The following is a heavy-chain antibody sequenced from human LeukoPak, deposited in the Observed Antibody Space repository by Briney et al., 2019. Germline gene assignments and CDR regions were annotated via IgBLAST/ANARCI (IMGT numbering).Heavy chain of an antibody. D-gene: IGHD2-2*01. J-gene: IGHJ6*03. Sequence: SVKLSCKASGGTFTSYGISWVRQAPGQGLGWMGGIIPIFGTANYAQKFQGRVTITADKSTSTAYMELSSLRSEDTAVYYCATVPAADYYYMDVWGKGTTVTVSS. CDR2: IIPIFGTA. V-gene: IGHV1-69*06. CDR3: ATVPAADYYYMDV. CDR1: GGTFTSYG.